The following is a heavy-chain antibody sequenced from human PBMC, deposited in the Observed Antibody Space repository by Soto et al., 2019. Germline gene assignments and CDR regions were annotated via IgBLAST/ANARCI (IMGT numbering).Heavy chain of an antibody. CDR1: GYTFTSYD. J-gene: IGHJ3*02. CDR2: MNPNSGNT. Sequence: ASVKVSCKASGYTFTSYDINWVRQATGQGLEWMGWMNPNSGNTGYAQKFQGRVTMTRNTSISTAYMELSSLRAEDTAVYYCAREGPRPPGDAFDIWGQGTMVTVSS. CDR3: AREGPRPPGDAFDI. V-gene: IGHV1-8*01.